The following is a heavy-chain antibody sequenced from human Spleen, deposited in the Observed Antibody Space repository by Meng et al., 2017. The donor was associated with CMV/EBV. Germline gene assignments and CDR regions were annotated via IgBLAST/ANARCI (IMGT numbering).Heavy chain of an antibody. D-gene: IGHD3-3*02. J-gene: IGHJ4*02. CDR2: INSDGSST. CDR1: GFTFSSYW. Sequence: GGSLRLSCAASGFTFSSYWMHWVRQAPGKGLVWVSRINSDGSSTSYADSVKGRFTISRDNSKNTLSLQMNSLRPEDTALYYCARAPRIFGVALDYWGQGTLVTVSS. CDR3: ARAPRIFGVALDY. V-gene: IGHV3-74*01.